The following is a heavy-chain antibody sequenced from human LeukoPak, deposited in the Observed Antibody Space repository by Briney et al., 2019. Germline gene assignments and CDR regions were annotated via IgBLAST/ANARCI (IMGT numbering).Heavy chain of an antibody. J-gene: IGHJ3*02. D-gene: IGHD6-25*01. CDR2: INWNGGST. Sequence: GGSLRLSCAASGFTFDEYGMSWVRQAPGKGLEWVSGINWNGGSTGYADAVKGRFTISRDNAKNSLYLQMNSLRAEGTAVYDCASGRRSGTFDIWRQGTMHTVSS. V-gene: IGHV3-20*01. CDR1: GFTFDEYG. CDR3: ASGRRSGTFDI.